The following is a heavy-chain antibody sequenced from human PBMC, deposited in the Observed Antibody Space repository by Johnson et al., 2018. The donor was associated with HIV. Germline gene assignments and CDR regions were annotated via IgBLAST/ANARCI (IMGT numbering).Heavy chain of an antibody. D-gene: IGHD6-6*01. CDR1: GFTFSRYW. CDR3: ARSLPYSSSVGFDI. CDR2: IKQDGSEK. Sequence: VQLVESGGGLVQPGGSLRLSCAASGFTFSRYWMSWVRQAPGKGLEWVANIKQDGSEKYYVDSVKGRFTISRDNAKNSLYLQMNSLRAEDTAVYYCARSLPYSSSVGFDIWGQGTMVTVSS. V-gene: IGHV3-7*01. J-gene: IGHJ3*02.